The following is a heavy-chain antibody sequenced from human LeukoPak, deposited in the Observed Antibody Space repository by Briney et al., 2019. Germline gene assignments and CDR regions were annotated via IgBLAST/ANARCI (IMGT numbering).Heavy chain of an antibody. D-gene: IGHD2-15*01. CDR3: ARDLTPTGSGFDY. CDR1: GFTFSSYW. Sequence: GGSLRLSCATSGFTFSSYWMSWVRQAPGKGLEWVANIKQRGREKYYVDSVKGRSTISRDNAKNSLCLQMNSLRAEDAAVYYCARDLTPTGSGFDYWGQGTLVTVSS. CDR2: IKQRGREK. V-gene: IGHV3-7*01. J-gene: IGHJ4*02.